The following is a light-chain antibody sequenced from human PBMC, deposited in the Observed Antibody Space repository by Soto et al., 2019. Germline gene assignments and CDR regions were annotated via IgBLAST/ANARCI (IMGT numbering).Light chain of an antibody. CDR3: QQRNSYPRT. Sequence: AIRMTQSPSSFSASTGDRVTITCLASQGISSYLAWYQQKPGKAPKLLIYAASTLQSGVPSRFSGSGSETEFTLTITSLQPEDSATYYCQQRNSYPRTFGQGTKVDIK. CDR2: AAS. V-gene: IGKV1-8*01. J-gene: IGKJ2*01. CDR1: QGISSY.